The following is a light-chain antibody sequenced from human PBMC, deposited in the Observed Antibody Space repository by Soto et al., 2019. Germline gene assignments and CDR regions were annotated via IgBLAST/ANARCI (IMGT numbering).Light chain of an antibody. Sequence: QSVLIQPPSASGTPGQRVTISCTGTGSDIGNYNYVSWYQQHPGKAPKLMIYGVSNRPSGVSNRFSGSKSGNAASLTISGLQAEDEADYYCSSYTSYTTLWVFGGGTQLTVL. V-gene: IGLV2-14*01. CDR3: SSYTSYTTLWV. CDR1: GSDIGNYNY. J-gene: IGLJ3*02. CDR2: GVS.